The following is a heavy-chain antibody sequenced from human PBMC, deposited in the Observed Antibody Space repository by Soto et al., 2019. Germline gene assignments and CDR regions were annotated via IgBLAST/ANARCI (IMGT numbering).Heavy chain of an antibody. CDR3: ARLHPHLPFDY. V-gene: IGHV3-21*01. CDR2: ISSSSTYI. J-gene: IGHJ4*02. Sequence: EVQLVESGGGLVKPGGSLRLSCAASGFTFSSYSMNWVRQAPGKGLEWVSSISSSSTYIYYADSVKGRFTISRDNAKNSLYLQVNSLRADDTAVSCCARLHPHLPFDYWGQGTLVTVSS. CDR1: GFTFSSYS.